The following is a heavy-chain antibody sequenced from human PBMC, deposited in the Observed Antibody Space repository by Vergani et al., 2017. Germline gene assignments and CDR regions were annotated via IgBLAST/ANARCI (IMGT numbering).Heavy chain of an antibody. CDR1: GDSISTSSYA. Sequence: QMQLQESGPGLVKPSETLSLSCTVSGDSISTSSYAWGWIRQPPGKTLEWIGTVFYGGRTSYNPSLKSRVTLSLDTSKKQISLHLTSVTAADTAVYYCARHRYVVRPSSMTAFDYWGQGTLVTVSS. D-gene: IGHD2-21*01. CDR3: ARHRYVVRPSSMTAFDY. V-gene: IGHV4-39*01. CDR2: VFYGGRT. J-gene: IGHJ4*02.